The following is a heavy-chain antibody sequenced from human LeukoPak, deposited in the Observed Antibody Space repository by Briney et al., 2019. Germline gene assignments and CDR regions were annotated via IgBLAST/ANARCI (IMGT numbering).Heavy chain of an antibody. CDR2: IYPGDSDT. V-gene: IGHV5-51*01. CDR3: ARVTPDYYDSSGLAPYYYYYMDV. Sequence: GESLKICCKGSGYSFTSYWIGWVRQMPGKGLEWKGIIYPGDSDTRYSPSFQGQVTISADKSISTAYLQWSSLKASDTAMYYCARVTPDYYDSSGLAPYYYYYMDVWGKGTTVTVSS. CDR1: GYSFTSYW. J-gene: IGHJ6*03. D-gene: IGHD3-22*01.